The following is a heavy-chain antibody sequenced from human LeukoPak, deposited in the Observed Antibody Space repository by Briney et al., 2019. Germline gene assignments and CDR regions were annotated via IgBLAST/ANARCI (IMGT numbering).Heavy chain of an antibody. D-gene: IGHD1-7*01. CDR1: GGSTSSYY. Sequence: SETLSLTCTVSGGSTSSYYWSWIRQPPGKGLEWVGYIYYSGSTNYNPSLKSRVTISVDTSKNQFSLKLSSVTAADTAVYYCARDVTGTTLAFDIWGQGTMVTVSS. CDR3: ARDVTGTTLAFDI. V-gene: IGHV4-59*01. CDR2: IYYSGST. J-gene: IGHJ3*02.